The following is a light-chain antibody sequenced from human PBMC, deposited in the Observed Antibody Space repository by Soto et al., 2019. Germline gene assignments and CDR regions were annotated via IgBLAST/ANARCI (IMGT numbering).Light chain of an antibody. CDR3: LQDFKYPRT. CDR1: QDIRTE. Sequence: IQMTQSPSSLSASVGDRVTITRRASQDIRTELGWYQQKPGKAPRLLIYGTFSLQSGVPSRFSGSGSGTDFTLTISSLQPDDFATYYCLQDFKYPRTFGQGTKVEVK. CDR2: GTF. V-gene: IGKV1-6*01. J-gene: IGKJ1*01.